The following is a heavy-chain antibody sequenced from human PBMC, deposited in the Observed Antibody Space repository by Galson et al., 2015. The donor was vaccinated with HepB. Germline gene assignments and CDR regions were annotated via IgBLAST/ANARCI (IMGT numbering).Heavy chain of an antibody. CDR1: GFTFSNYG. CDR3: AKGGPGRITMMINRLLGFDP. D-gene: IGHD3-22*01. V-gene: IGHV3-30*18. Sequence: SLRLSCAASGFTFSNYGIHWVRQAPGQGLEWMAVISYDGSYKYYADSVKGRFTVSRDYSRSTLYLQMNSLGAEDTVVYYCAKGGPGRITMMINRLLGFDPWGQGTLVTVSS. J-gene: IGHJ5*02. CDR2: ISYDGSYK.